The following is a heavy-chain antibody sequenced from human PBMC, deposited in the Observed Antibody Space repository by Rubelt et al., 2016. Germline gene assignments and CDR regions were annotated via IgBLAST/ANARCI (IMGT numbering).Heavy chain of an antibody. CDR3: GSGSYYGMDV. J-gene: IGHJ6*02. D-gene: IGHD1-26*01. V-gene: IGHV6-1*01. CDR2: TYYRSKWYN. Sequence: EWLGRTYYRSKWYNDYAVSVKSRITINPDTSKNQFSLKLSSVTAADTAVYYCGSGSYYGMDVWGQGTTVTVSS.